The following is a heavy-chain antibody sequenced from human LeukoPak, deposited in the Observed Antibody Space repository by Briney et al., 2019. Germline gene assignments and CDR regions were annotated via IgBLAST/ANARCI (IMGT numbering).Heavy chain of an antibody. Sequence: EASVKVPCKASGYTFTDYYMHWVRQAPGQGFEWMGWINPNDGDTNYAQKFQGRVTMTRDTSISTAHMEVSRLRSDDTAVYYCARANFPYCSSTTCLFDYWGQGTLVTVSS. J-gene: IGHJ4*02. CDR3: ARANFPYCSSTTCLFDY. CDR2: INPNDGDT. D-gene: IGHD2-2*01. V-gene: IGHV1-2*02. CDR1: GYTFTDYY.